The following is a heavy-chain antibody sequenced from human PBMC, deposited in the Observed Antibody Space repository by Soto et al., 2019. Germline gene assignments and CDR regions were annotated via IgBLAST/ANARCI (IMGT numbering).Heavy chain of an antibody. V-gene: IGHV3-21*01. CDR1: GFTFSSYS. J-gene: IGHJ3*02. D-gene: IGHD2-8*01. Sequence: GGSLRLSCAASGFTFSSYSMNWVRQAPGKGLEWVSSISSSSSYIYYADSVKGRFTISRDNAKNSLYLQMNSLRAEDTAVYYCARRSHECTNGVCYTKGANFDIWGQGTMVTVSS. CDR2: ISSSSSYI. CDR3: ARRSHECTNGVCYTKGANFDI.